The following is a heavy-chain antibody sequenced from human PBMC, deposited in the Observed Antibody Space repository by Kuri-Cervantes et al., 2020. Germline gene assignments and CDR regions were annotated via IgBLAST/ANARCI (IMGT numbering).Heavy chain of an antibody. CDR3: ARQEYGDQGFDH. V-gene: IGHV4-39*01. CDR1: GYSISISGYY. CDR2: MYYTGNT. J-gene: IGHJ4*02. D-gene: IGHD4-17*01. Sequence: SETLSLTCDVFGYSISISGYYWGWIRQAPGKGLEWIGSMYYTGNTYYSLSLKSRVTISEDTSKNQLSLTLSFVTAADTAMYYCARQEYGDQGFDHWGQGTLVTVSS.